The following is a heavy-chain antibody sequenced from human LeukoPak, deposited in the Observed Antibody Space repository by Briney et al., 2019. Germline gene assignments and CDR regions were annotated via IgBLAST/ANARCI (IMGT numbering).Heavy chain of an antibody. CDR3: AKAALRWLQIPLDY. V-gene: IGHV3-30*02. Sequence: GGSLRLSCEASGFTFSSYGMHWVRQAPGKGLEWVAFIRYDGSNKYYADSVKGRSTISRDNSKNTLYLQMDSLRAEDSAVYHCAKAALRWLQIPLDYWGQGTLVTVSS. J-gene: IGHJ4*02. CDR1: GFTFSSYG. CDR2: IRYDGSNK. D-gene: IGHD5-24*01.